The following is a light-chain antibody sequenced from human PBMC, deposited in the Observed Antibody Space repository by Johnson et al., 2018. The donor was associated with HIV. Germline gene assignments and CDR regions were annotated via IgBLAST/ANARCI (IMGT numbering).Light chain of an antibody. J-gene: IGLJ1*01. CDR3: GTLDSSLSAGPLYV. V-gene: IGLV1-51*02. Sequence: QSVLTQPPSVSAAAGQKVTISCSGSSSNIGNNYVSWYQQFPGTAPKLLIYENNKRPSGIPDRFSGSKSGTSATLGITGLQTGDEADYYCGTLDSSLSAGPLYVFGTGTKVTVL. CDR2: ENN. CDR1: SSNIGNNY.